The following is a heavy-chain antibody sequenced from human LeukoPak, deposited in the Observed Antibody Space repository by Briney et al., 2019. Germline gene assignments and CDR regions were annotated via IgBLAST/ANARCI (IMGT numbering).Heavy chain of an antibody. D-gene: IGHD1-1*01. CDR3: ARRNGNYFDY. CDR2: IFPGDSDA. Sequence: GESLKISCKGSGYYLTSYWIGWVRQMPGKGLDWMGIIFPGDSDARYSPSFQGQVTILVDRSISTAYLQWSSLKASDTAMYYCARRNGNYFDYWGQGTPVTVSS. V-gene: IGHV5-51*01. J-gene: IGHJ4*02. CDR1: GYYLTSYW.